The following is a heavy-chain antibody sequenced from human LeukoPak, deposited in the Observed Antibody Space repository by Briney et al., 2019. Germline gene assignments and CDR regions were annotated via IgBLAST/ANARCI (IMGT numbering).Heavy chain of an antibody. CDR3: ARAPGYYYDGSGYYYGS. D-gene: IGHD3-22*01. CDR1: GYTFTSYG. V-gene: IGHV1-18*01. Sequence: GASVKVSCKASGYTFTSYGISWVRQAPGQGLEWMGWISAYNGNTNYAQKLQGRVTMTTDTSTSTAYMELRSLRSDDTAVYYCARAPGYYYDGSGYYYGSWGQGTLVTVSS. J-gene: IGHJ5*02. CDR2: ISAYNGNT.